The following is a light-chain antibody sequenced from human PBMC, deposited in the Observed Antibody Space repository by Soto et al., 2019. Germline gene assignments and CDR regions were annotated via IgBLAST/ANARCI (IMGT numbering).Light chain of an antibody. CDR1: QSVSSRY. CDR3: QQYGSSPT. CDR2: GAT. V-gene: IGKV3-20*01. J-gene: IGKJ1*01. Sequence: EIVLAHSPGTLSLSPWEIATLSCRASQSVSSRYLAWYQQKPGQAPRLLIYGATSRATGIPDRFSGSGSGTDFTLTISRLEPEDFAVYYCQQYGSSPTFGQGTKVDIK.